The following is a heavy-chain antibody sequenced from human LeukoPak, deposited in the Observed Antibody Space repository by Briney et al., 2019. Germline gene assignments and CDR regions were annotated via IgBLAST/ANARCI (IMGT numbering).Heavy chain of an antibody. CDR1: GFTFSSYT. V-gene: IGHV3-23*01. J-gene: IGHJ1*01. CDR2: ISGSGVGT. D-gene: IGHD6-13*01. Sequence: PGGSLRLSCSASGFTFSSYTMNWVRQAPGKGLEWVSAISGSGVGTYYADSVKGRFTISRDNSWNTLYLQMNSLRAEDTAVYYCARGEDSSSWYFQHWGQGTLVTVSS. CDR3: ARGEDSSSWYFQH.